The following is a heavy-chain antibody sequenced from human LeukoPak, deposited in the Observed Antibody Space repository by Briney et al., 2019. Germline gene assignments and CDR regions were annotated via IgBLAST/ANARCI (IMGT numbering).Heavy chain of an antibody. CDR3: ARSDPYCSGGSCYPFDY. J-gene: IGHJ4*02. V-gene: IGHV1-46*01. CDR2: INPNSGGST. CDR1: GYTFTGYY. D-gene: IGHD2-15*01. Sequence: ASVKVSCKASGYTFTGYYMHWVRQAPGQGLEWMGWINPNSGGSTSYAQKFQGRVTMTRDMSTSTVYMELSSLRSEDTAVYYCARSDPYCSGGSCYPFDYWGQGTLVTVSS.